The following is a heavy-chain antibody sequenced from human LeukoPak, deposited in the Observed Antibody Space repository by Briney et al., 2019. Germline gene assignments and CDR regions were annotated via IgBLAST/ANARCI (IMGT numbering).Heavy chain of an antibody. CDR1: GGSFSGYY. J-gene: IGHJ6*03. CDR3: ATTTVHYYYYMDV. CDR2: IYYSGST. Sequence: SETLSLTCAVYGGSFSGYYWGWIRQPPGKGLEWIGSIYYSGSTYYNPSLKSRVTISVDTSKNQFSLRLSSVTAADTAVYYCATTTVHYYYYMDVWGKGTTVTVSS. V-gene: IGHV4-34*01. D-gene: IGHD4-11*01.